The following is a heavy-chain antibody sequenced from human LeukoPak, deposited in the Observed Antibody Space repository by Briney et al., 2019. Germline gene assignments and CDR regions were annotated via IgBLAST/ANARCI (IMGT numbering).Heavy chain of an antibody. CDR1: GFTVSSNY. J-gene: IGHJ4*02. Sequence: PVGSLRLSCAASGFTVSSNYMSWIRPAPGEGLEWVSVIYSGGSTYYADSVRGRFTISRDNSKNTLYLQMNSLRAEDTAVYYCARGVDNWNYFAYWGQGTLVTVSS. CDR2: IYSGGST. V-gene: IGHV3-53*01. D-gene: IGHD1-20*01. CDR3: ARGVDNWNYFAY.